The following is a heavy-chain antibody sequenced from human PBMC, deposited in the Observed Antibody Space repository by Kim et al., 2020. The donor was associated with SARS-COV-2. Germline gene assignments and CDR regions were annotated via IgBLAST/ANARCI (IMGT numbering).Heavy chain of an antibody. CDR1: GGSINSYY. CDR2: IYYSGST. J-gene: IGHJ5*02. D-gene: IGHD2-21*02. Sequence: SETLSLTCSVSGGSINSYYWSWIRQPPGKGLEWIGYIYYSGSTNYNPSLKSRVTMSVDTSKNQFSLKLSSVTAADTAVYYCARYDCDGTSRWFDPWGQGTLVTVSS. V-gene: IGHV4-59*01. CDR3: ARYDCDGTSRWFDP.